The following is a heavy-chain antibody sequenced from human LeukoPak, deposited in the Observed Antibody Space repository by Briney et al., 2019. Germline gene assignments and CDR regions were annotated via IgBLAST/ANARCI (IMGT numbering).Heavy chain of an antibody. Sequence: GGSLRLSCAASGFTFSSYAMSWVRQAPGKGLEWVSAISGSGGSTYYADSVKGRFTISRDNSKNTLYLQMNSLRAEDTAVYYCAKDQFVDTAMVTGPYYFDYWGQGTLVTVSS. CDR2: ISGSGGST. J-gene: IGHJ4*02. CDR1: GFTFSSYA. V-gene: IGHV3-23*01. D-gene: IGHD5-18*01. CDR3: AKDQFVDTAMVTGPYYFDY.